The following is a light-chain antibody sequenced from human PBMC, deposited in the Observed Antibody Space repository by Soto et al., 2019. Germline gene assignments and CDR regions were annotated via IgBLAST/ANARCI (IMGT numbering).Light chain of an antibody. CDR1: SSNIEINP. Sequence: QAVVTQPPSASGTPGQRVTISCSGSSSNIEINPVHWYQQLPGMAPKLLIYDDNKRPSGIPDRFSGSKSGTSATLGITGFQTGDEADYYCGSWDSSLSAYVFGTGTKLTVL. CDR2: DDN. CDR3: GSWDSSLSAYV. J-gene: IGLJ1*01. V-gene: IGLV1-51*01.